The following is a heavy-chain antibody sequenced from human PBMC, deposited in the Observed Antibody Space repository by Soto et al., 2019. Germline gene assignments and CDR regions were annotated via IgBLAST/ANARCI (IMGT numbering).Heavy chain of an antibody. CDR2: IFAHNGNT. CDR3: ASGWFGEFVYYFDY. CDR1: GYTFTSYG. J-gene: IGHJ4*02. D-gene: IGHD3-10*01. V-gene: IGHV1-18*01. Sequence: QVQLVQSGAEVKKPGASVKVSCKASGYTFTSYGISWVRQAPGQGLEWMGWIFAHNGNTNYAQKLQGRVTMTTDTSKSTAYRELRSLGSDDTAVYYCASGWFGEFVYYFDYWGQGTLVTVSS.